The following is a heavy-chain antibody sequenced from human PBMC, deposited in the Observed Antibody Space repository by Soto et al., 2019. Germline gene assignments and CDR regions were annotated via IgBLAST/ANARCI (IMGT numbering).Heavy chain of an antibody. Sequence: ASVKVSCKASGYTFTSYYMHWVRQAPGQGLEWMGIINPSGGSTSYAQKFQGRVTMTRDTSTSTVYMELSSLRSEDTAMYYCARDRGSSWSLSYGMDVWGQGTTVTVS. CDR1: GYTFTSYY. CDR3: ARDRGSSWSLSYGMDV. D-gene: IGHD6-13*01. J-gene: IGHJ6*02. V-gene: IGHV1-46*01. CDR2: INPSGGST.